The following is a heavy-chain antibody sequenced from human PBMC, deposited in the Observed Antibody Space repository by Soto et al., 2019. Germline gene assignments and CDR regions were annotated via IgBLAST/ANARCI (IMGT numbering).Heavy chain of an antibody. Sequence: EVQLLESGGGLVQPGGSLTLSCAASGFTFSSYAMAWVRQAPGKGLEWVSPITGSGSTTYYADSVKGRFTISRDNSKNTVYLRMTSLRAEDTAMYYCARGAGTGWYVNFDYWGQGTPATVSS. CDR2: ITGSGSTT. J-gene: IGHJ4*02. CDR1: GFTFSSYA. CDR3: ARGAGTGWYVNFDY. D-gene: IGHD6-19*01. V-gene: IGHV3-23*01.